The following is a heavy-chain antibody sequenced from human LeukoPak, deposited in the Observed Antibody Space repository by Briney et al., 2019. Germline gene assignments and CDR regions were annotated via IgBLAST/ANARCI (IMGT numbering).Heavy chain of an antibody. CDR3: ARHVYYGSGTYVGEDYFDY. J-gene: IGHJ4*02. Sequence: PSETLSLTCTVSGGSISSYYWSWIRQPPGKGLEWIGYIYYSGSTNYNPSLKSRVTISVDTSKNQFSLKLSSVTAADTAVYYCARHVYYGSGTYVGEDYFDYWGQGTLVTVSS. D-gene: IGHD3-10*01. CDR2: IYYSGST. V-gene: IGHV4-59*08. CDR1: GGSISSYY.